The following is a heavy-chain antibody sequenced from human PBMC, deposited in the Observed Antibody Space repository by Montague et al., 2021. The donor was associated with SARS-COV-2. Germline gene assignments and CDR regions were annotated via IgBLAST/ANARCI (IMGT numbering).Heavy chain of an antibody. V-gene: IGHV4-39*01. J-gene: IGHJ5*02. D-gene: IGHD5-12*01. CDR1: GGSISSSGYY. CDR2: TYNSGGA. CDR3: ARHARRGIVATPSGWFDP. Sequence: SETLSLTCTVSGGSISSSGYYWGWIRRPPGKGLEWIGCTYNSGGAXEXXXXKGGDTTAVDTPKNQFSLKLSSVTAADTAVYYCARHARRGIVATPSGWFDPRR.